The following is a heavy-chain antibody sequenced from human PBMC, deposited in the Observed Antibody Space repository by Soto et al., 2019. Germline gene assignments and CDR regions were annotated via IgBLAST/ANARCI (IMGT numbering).Heavy chain of an antibody. V-gene: IGHV4-34*01. CDR3: ARGRALITFGGVIVRGQWFDP. D-gene: IGHD3-16*02. CDR1: GGSFSGYY. J-gene: IGHJ5*02. CDR2: SNHSGST. Sequence: QVQLQQWGAGLLKPSETLSLTCAVYGGSFSGYYWSWIRQPPGKGLEWIGESNHSGSTNYNPSLKSRATISVDASKNQFSLKLSSATAADTAVYSCARGRALITFGGVIVRGQWFDPWGQGTLVTVSS.